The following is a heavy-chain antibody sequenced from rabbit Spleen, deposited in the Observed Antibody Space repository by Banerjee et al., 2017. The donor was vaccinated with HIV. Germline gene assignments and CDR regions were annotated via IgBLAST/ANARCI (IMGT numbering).Heavy chain of an antibody. Sequence: QEQLVESGGGLVKPGTSLTLTCIASGVSFSGSSYMCWVRQAPGKGLEWIACINAVTGKAVYATWAKGRFTISRTSSTTVTLRMTSLTAADTATYFCTRDAAGREDFNLWGPGTLVTVS. CDR1: GVSFSGSSY. J-gene: IGHJ4*01. V-gene: IGHV1S45*01. CDR3: TRDAAGREDFNL. CDR2: INAVTGKA. D-gene: IGHD4-2*01.